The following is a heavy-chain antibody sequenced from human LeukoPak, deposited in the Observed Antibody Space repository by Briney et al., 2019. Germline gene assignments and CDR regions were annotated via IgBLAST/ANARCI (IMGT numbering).Heavy chain of an antibody. Sequence: ASVKVSCKASGYTFAIYGISWVRQAPGQGLEWMAWISPYGGDANYAQNFEGRVTMTTETSTSTAYMELRSLRSDDTAIYYCARDYCTRGGDCYKEDLFDPWGQGTLVTVSS. CDR3: ARDYCTRGGDCYKEDLFDP. V-gene: IGHV1-18*01. D-gene: IGHD2-21*02. J-gene: IGHJ5*02. CDR2: ISPYGGDA. CDR1: GYTFAIYG.